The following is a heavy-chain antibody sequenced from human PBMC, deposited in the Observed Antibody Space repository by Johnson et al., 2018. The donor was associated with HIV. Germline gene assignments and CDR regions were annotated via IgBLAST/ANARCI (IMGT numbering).Heavy chain of an antibody. CDR1: GFPLISYD. CDR2: IGTAGDT. CDR3: ARQVYCSSTSCSSAFDI. J-gene: IGHJ3*02. V-gene: IGHV3-13*01. Sequence: VQLVESGGGLVQPAGSLRLSCAAPGFPLISYDMPWVRQATGKGLEWVSAIGTAGDTYYPGSVKGRFTISSENAKNSLYLQMNSLRAGDTAVYYCARQVYCSSTSCSSAFDIWGQGTVVTVSS. D-gene: IGHD2-2*01.